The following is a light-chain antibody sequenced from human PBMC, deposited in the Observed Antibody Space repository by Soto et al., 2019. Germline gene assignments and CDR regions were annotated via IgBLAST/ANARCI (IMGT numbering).Light chain of an antibody. V-gene: IGKV3-15*01. CDR1: QSVSSN. CDR2: GAS. Sequence: EIVMTQSPATLSVSPGERATLSCRASQSVSSNLAWYRQKPGQAPRLLIHGASTRATGIPARFSGSGSGTEFTLTISSLQSEDFAVYYCQQYNNWPRTFGQGTKVDIK. J-gene: IGKJ1*01. CDR3: QQYNNWPRT.